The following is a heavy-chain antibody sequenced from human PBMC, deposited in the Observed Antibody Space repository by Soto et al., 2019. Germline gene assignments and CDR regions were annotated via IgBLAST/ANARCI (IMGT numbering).Heavy chain of an antibody. V-gene: IGHV1-18*01. CDR3: ARLPNDRMGWFDP. J-gene: IGHJ5*02. Sequence: QVQLVQSGVEVKKPGASVKVSCKASGYTFTSYGISWVRQAPGQGLEWMAWISAYNGNTKYAQKVQGRVTMTTDTSTGTAYMELRSLRSDDTAVYYCARLPNDRMGWFDPWVQGTLFTVSS. CDR1: GYTFTSYG. CDR2: ISAYNGNT. D-gene: IGHD3-22*01.